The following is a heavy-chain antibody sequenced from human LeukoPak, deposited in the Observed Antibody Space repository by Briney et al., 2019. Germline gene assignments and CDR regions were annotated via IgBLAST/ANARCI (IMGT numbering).Heavy chain of an antibody. J-gene: IGHJ5*02. CDR3: ARAAVAARWFDP. CDR1: GGSFSGYY. V-gene: IGHV4-34*01. Sequence: SETLSLTCAVYGGSFSGYYWSWIRQPPGKGLEWIGEINHSGSTNYNPSLKSRVTISVDTSKNQFSLKLSSVTAADTAVYYCARAAVAARWFDPWGQGTLVTVSS. CDR2: INHSGST. D-gene: IGHD6-19*01.